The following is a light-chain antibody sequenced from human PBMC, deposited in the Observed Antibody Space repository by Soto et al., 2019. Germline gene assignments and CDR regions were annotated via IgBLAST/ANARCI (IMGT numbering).Light chain of an antibody. CDR1: SSDIGAYNF. CDR3: SYRTTSTTLI. V-gene: IGLV2-14*03. CDR2: DVN. J-gene: IGLJ2*01. Sequence: QSALTQPASVSGSPGQSITISCTGTSSDIGAYNFVSWYQQHPGKAPKLMLYDVNIRPSGVSNRFSGSKSGNTASLTIAGHPAEDDTDYYSSYRTTSTTLIFGGGTKLTVL.